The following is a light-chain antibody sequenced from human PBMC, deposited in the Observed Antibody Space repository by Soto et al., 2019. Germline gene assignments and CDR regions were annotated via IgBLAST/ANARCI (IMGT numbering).Light chain of an antibody. V-gene: IGKV3-20*01. J-gene: IGKJ5*01. CDR2: GAS. Sequence: EVVLTQSPGTLSLSPGERATLSCRASQSFSSSYLAWYQQKPGQAPRLLIYGASRRATGIPDRFSGSGSGTDFTLTISRLEPEDFAVYYCQQYGSSPRITFGQGTRLEI. CDR1: QSFSSSY. CDR3: QQYGSSPRIT.